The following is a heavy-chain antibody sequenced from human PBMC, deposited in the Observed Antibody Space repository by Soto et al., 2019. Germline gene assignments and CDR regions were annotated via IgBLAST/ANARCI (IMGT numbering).Heavy chain of an antibody. CDR3: VGSTGWIFDH. V-gene: IGHV3-7*03. J-gene: IGHJ4*02. CDR1: GFTFNTYW. Sequence: SLRLSCAASGFTFNTYWMTWVRQAPGKGLEWVASINKDGTVKDYVDSLRDRFTISRDDIKKSLYLQMNYMRAEDTAVYYCVGSTGWIFDHWGQGTLVTVSS. D-gene: IGHD2-8*02. CDR2: INKDGTVK.